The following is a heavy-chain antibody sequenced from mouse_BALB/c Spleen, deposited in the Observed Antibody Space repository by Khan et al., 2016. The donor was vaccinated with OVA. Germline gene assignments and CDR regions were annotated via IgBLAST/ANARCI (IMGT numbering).Heavy chain of an antibody. Sequence: VQLKQSGAELGRPGFSVKLSCKTSGYIFTSFGIKWVKQRPGQGLEWIGYIYTGNGYTEYSEKFKGKATLTFDKSSSTAYMELTSLTSEDSAIYSCTTAYCREYFDYWGQGTTLTVSS. CDR1: GYIFTSFG. CDR2: IYTGNGYT. J-gene: IGHJ2*01. CDR3: TTAYCREYFDY. D-gene: IGHD2-14*01. V-gene: IGHV1S134*01.